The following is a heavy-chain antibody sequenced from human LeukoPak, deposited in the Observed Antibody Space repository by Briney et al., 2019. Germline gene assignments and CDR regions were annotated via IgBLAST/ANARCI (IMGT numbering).Heavy chain of an antibody. CDR2: INHSGST. D-gene: IGHD2-2*01. V-gene: IGHV4-34*01. CDR1: GGSFSGYY. Sequence: SETLSLTCAVYGGSFSGYYWSWIRQPPGKGLEWIGEINHSGSTNYNPSLKSRVTISVDTSKNQFSPKLSSVTAADTAVYYCARARDCSSTSCYEYFDYWGQGTLVTVSS. J-gene: IGHJ4*02. CDR3: ARARDCSSTSCYEYFDY.